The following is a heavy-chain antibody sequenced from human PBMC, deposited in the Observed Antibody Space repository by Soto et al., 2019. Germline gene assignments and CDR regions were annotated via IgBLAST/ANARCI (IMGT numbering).Heavy chain of an antibody. J-gene: IGHJ4*02. CDR3: ARCQIGVEAPYYFDY. Sequence: PSETLSLTCSVSGDSISRGGHYWNWIRQLPEEGLEWIGYISYSGNTYYNPSLKSRLTISVDTSKNQFSLRLSSVTAADTAVYYCARCQIGVEAPYYFDYWGQGTLVTVSS. CDR1: GDSISRGGHY. D-gene: IGHD2-21*01. V-gene: IGHV4-31*03. CDR2: ISYSGNT.